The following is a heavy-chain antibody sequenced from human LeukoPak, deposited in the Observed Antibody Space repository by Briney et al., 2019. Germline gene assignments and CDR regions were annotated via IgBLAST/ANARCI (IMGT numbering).Heavy chain of an antibody. Sequence: GGSLRLSCAASGFTFSSYSMNWVRQAPGKGLEWVSSISSSSSYIYYADSVKGRFTISRDNAKNSLYLQMNSLRAEDTAVYYCARDSGALSGYYNVVLFDYWGQGTLVTVSS. D-gene: IGHD3-9*01. CDR3: ARDSGALSGYYNVVLFDY. V-gene: IGHV3-21*01. CDR1: GFTFSSYS. J-gene: IGHJ4*02. CDR2: ISSSSSYI.